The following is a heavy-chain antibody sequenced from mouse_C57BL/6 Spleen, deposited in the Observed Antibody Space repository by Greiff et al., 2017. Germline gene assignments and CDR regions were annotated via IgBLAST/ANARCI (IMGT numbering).Heavy chain of an antibody. CDR1: GFTFSDYY. CDR2: ISNGGGST. J-gene: IGHJ1*03. D-gene: IGHD1-1*01. V-gene: IGHV5-12*01. CDR3: ASITTVVEGYFDV. Sequence: EVKVVESGGGLVQPGGSLKLSCAASGFTFSDYYMYWVRQTPEKRLEWVAYISNGGGSTYYPDTVKGRFTISRDNAKKTLYLQMSRLKSEDTAMYYCASITTVVEGYFDVWGTGTTVTVSS.